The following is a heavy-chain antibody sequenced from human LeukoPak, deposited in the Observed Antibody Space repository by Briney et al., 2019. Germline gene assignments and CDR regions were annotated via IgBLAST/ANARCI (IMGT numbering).Heavy chain of an antibody. D-gene: IGHD1-26*01. J-gene: IGHJ3*02. CDR1: GFTFSSYL. CDR3: ARDSRGSYGDAFDI. Sequence: PGGSLRLSCAASGFTFSSYLMSWVRQAPGKGLEWVANIKQDGSEKYYVDSVKGRFTISRDNAKNSLYLQMNSPRAEDTAVYYCARDSRGSYGDAFDIWGQGTMVTVSS. V-gene: IGHV3-7*01. CDR2: IKQDGSEK.